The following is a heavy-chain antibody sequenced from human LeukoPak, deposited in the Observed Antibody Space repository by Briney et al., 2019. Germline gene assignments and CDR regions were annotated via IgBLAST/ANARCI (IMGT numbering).Heavy chain of an antibody. V-gene: IGHV3-23*01. CDR2: ISGSGGST. Sequence: GGFLRLSCAASGFTFSSYAMSWVRQAPGKGLEWVSAISGSGGSTYYADSVKGRFTISRDTSKNTLYLQMNSLRDDDTAVYHCARDPWGIGPAFDYWGQGTLVTVSS. D-gene: IGHD1-26*01. CDR1: GFTFSSYA. J-gene: IGHJ4*02. CDR3: ARDPWGIGPAFDY.